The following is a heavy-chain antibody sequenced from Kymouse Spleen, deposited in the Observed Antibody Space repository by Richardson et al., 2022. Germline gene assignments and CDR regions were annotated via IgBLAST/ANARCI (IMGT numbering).Heavy chain of an antibody. CDR1: GGSFSGYY. J-gene: IGHJ5*02. Sequence: QVQLQQWGAGLLKPSETLSLTCAVYGGSFSGYYWSWIRQPPGKGLEWIGEINHSGSTNYNPSLKSRVTISVDTSKNQFSLKLSSVTAADTAVYYCARGGGFGEPNPFDPWGQGTLVTVSS. V-gene: IGHV4-34*01. D-gene: IGHD3-10*01. CDR3: ARGGGFGEPNPFDP. CDR2: INHSGST.